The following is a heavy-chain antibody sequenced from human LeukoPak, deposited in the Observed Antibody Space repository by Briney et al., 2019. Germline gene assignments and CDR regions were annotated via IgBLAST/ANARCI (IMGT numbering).Heavy chain of an antibody. CDR3: ASSYRITMVRGVEGFDY. CDR1: GGTFSSYA. CDR2: IIPIFGTA. D-gene: IGHD3-10*01. Sequence: GASVKVSCKASGGTFSSYAISWVRQAPRQGLEWMGGIIPIFGTANYAQKFQGRVTITADESTSTAYMELSSLRSEDTAVYYCASSYRITMVRGVEGFDYWGQGTLVTVSS. J-gene: IGHJ4*02. V-gene: IGHV1-69*13.